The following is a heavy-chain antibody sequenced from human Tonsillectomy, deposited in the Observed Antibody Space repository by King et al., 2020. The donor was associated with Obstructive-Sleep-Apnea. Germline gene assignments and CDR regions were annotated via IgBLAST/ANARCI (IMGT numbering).Heavy chain of an antibody. CDR1: GGSFSGYY. CDR2: INHSGST. Sequence: VQLQQWGAGLLKPSETLSLTCAVYGGSFSGYYWSWIRQPPGKGLEWIGEINHSGSTTYNPSLKSRVTISVDTSKNQFSLKLSSVTAADTAVYYCARAYLPYYYGPTIWFDPWGQGTLVTVSS. V-gene: IGHV4-34*01. D-gene: IGHD3-10*01. J-gene: IGHJ5*02. CDR3: ARAYLPYYYGPTIWFDP.